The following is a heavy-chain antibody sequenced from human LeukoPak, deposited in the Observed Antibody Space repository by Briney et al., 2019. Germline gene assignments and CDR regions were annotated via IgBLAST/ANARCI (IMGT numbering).Heavy chain of an antibody. D-gene: IGHD3-16*02. J-gene: IGHJ4*02. CDR3: ARDIGSPGIGY. Sequence: GGSLRLSCAASGFSFSRYSMNWVRRAPGKGLEWVSSISSSGIYIYYADSVNGRFTVFRDNAKNSLYLQMSSLRAEDTAVYYCARDIGSPGIGYWGQGTLVTVSS. CDR2: ISSSGIYI. CDR1: GFSFSRYS. V-gene: IGHV3-21*01.